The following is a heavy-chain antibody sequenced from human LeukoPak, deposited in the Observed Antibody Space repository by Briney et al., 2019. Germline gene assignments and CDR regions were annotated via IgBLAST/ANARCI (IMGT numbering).Heavy chain of an antibody. CDR1: AYTFTDYY. D-gene: IGHD1-26*01. CDR2: INPSSGDT. Sequence: GASVKVSCKASAYTFTDYYAHWVRQAPGQGLEWMGRINPSSGDTNYAQNFQGRVTMTRDTSISTAYMELSRPRSDDTAVYYCATTSGYFYYWGQGTLVTVSS. J-gene: IGHJ4*02. CDR3: ATTSGYFYY. V-gene: IGHV1-2*06.